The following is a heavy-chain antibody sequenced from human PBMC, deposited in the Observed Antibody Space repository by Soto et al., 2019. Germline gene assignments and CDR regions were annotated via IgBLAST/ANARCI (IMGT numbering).Heavy chain of an antibody. Sequence: QPEGSLRLSWATSGFSFSTYAIHWVRQAPGKGLDWVAVISNDGSKRYYAQSVKGRFTISRDNSNNTVDLQMNSLRAEDTALYYCARSIAVAGLDYWAPGTLVSVSS. J-gene: IGHJ4*02. CDR3: ARSIAVAGLDY. D-gene: IGHD6-19*01. V-gene: IGHV3-30-3*01. CDR2: ISNDGSKR. CDR1: GFSFSTYA.